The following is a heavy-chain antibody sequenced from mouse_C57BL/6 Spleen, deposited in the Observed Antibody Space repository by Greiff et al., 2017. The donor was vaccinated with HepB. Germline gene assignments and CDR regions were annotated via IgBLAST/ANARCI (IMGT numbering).Heavy chain of an antibody. J-gene: IGHJ2*01. Sequence: VQLQESGPGLVQPSQSLSITCTVSGFSLTSYGVHWVRQSPGKGLEWLGVIWRGGSTDYNAAFMSRLSITKDNSKSQVFFKMNSLQADETAIYYCAKNGGYDGFFDYWGQGTTLTVSS. CDR3: AKNGGYDGFFDY. CDR2: IWRGGST. D-gene: IGHD2-3*01. CDR1: GFSLTSYG. V-gene: IGHV2-5*01.